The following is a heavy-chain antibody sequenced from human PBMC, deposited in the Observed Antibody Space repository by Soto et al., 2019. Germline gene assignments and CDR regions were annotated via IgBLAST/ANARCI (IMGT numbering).Heavy chain of an antibody. J-gene: IGHJ4*02. D-gene: IGHD3-3*01. CDR2: VYHTGRT. V-gene: IGHV4-61*01. CDR1: GASFKRGSYS. Sequence: PSETLSLTGTVSGASFKRGSYSWSWSRQPPGRGLEWMGYVYHTGRTSYNPSLKSRFSISRDTSKNQFSLNRDPWTVADTAVYFCARDFAYFDSWGQGTLVTVSS. CDR3: ARDFAYFDS.